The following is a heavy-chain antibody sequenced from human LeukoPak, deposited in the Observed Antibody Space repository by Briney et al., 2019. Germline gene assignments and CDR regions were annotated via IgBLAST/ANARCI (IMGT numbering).Heavy chain of an antibody. V-gene: IGHV3-30*18. D-gene: IGHD3-22*01. J-gene: IGHJ4*02. CDR1: GFIFSSYG. CDR3: AKGGYYDSSGPVTY. CDR2: ISYDGSNK. Sequence: GGSLRLSCAASGFIFSSYGMHWVRQAPGKGLEWVAVISYDGSNKYYADSVKGRFTISRDNSKNTLYLQMNSLRAEDTAVYYCAKGGYYDSSGPVTYWGQGTLVTVSS.